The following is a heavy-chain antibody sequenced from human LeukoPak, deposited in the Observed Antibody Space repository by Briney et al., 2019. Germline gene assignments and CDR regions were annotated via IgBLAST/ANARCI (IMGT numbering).Heavy chain of an antibody. J-gene: IGHJ3*02. CDR2: IDWDDDK. D-gene: IGHD6-19*01. CDR1: GFSLSTSGMC. V-gene: IGHV2-70*11. CDR3: ARTATYGIAVAGRAFDI. Sequence: SGPTPVNPPQTLTLTCTFSGFSLSTSGMCVSWIRQPPGKALGWHARIDWDDDKYYSTSLKTRLTISKDTSKNQVVLTMTNMDPVDTATYYCARTATYGIAVAGRAFDIWGQGTMVTVSS.